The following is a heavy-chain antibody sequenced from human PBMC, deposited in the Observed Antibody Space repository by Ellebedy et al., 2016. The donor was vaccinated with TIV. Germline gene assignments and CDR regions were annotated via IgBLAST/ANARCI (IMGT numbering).Heavy chain of an antibody. Sequence: GESLKISXAASGFSFRNHWMHWVRQAPGKGLVWVARINPDGSSTTYADSVGGRFTISRDNAKNTLYLEMKSLRGDDTAVYYCARTIVATSSLDYWGQGILVTVSS. CDR2: INPDGSST. CDR3: ARTIVATSSLDY. D-gene: IGHD5-12*01. V-gene: IGHV3-74*01. CDR1: GFSFRNHW. J-gene: IGHJ4*02.